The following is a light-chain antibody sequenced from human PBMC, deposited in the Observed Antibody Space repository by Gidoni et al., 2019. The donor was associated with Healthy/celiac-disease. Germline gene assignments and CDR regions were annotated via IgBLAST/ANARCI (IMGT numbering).Light chain of an antibody. CDR2: DAS. V-gene: IGKV3-11*01. CDR3: QQRINWLT. Sequence: EIVLTQSPATLSLSPGERATLSCRASQSVSSYLAWYQQKPGQAPRLLIYDASNRATGIPARFSGSGSGTDFTLTISSLEPEDFAVYYCQQRINWLTFGGGTKVEIK. J-gene: IGKJ4*01. CDR1: QSVSSY.